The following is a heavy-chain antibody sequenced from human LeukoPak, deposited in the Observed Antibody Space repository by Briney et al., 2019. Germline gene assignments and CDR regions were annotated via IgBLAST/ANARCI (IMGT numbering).Heavy chain of an antibody. V-gene: IGHV3-21*01. CDR3: ARDLLLEYSGSSGDGDAFDI. J-gene: IGHJ3*02. Sequence: GGSLRLSCAASGFTFSSYSMNWVRQAPGKGLEWVSSISSSSSYIYYADSVKGRFTISRDNAKNSLYLQMNSLRAEDTAVFYCARDLLLEYSGSSGDGDAFDIWGQGTMVTVSS. CDR1: GFTFSSYS. D-gene: IGHD6-6*01. CDR2: ISSSSSYI.